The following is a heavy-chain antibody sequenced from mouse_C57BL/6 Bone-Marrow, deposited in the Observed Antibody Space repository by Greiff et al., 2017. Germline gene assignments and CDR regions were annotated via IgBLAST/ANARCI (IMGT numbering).Heavy chain of an antibody. CDR1: GYSFTDYN. CDR3: ALIYYGNDYYAMDY. D-gene: IGHD2-1*01. Sequence: EVKLMESGPELVKPGASVKISCKASGYSFTDYNMNWVKQSNGKSLEWIGVINPNYGTTSYNQKFKGKATLTVDQSSSTAYMQLNSLTSEDSAVYYCALIYYGNDYYAMDYWGQGTSVTVSS. J-gene: IGHJ4*01. V-gene: IGHV1-39*01. CDR2: INPNYGTT.